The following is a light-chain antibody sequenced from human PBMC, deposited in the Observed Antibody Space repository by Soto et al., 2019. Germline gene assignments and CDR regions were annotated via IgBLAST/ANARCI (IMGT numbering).Light chain of an antibody. CDR1: QGVSSH. J-gene: IGKJ5*01. Sequence: IQLTQLTSSLSASVGDRVTITCRASQGVSSHLAWHQQRPGKAPKLLIYEVSTLQSGVPSRFSGSGSGTEFTLTISSLEPEDFAVYYCQQRSNWPPITFGQGTRLEI. CDR3: QQRSNWPPIT. CDR2: EVS. V-gene: IGKV1-9*01.